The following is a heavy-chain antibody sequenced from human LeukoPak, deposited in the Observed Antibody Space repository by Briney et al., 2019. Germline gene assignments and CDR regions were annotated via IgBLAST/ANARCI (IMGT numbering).Heavy chain of an antibody. CDR2: ISYDGSSK. Sequence: GGSLRLSCAASGFTFSTYAMHWVRQAPGKGLEWVAVISYDGSSKYYADSVKGRFTISRDNSKNRLYLRMNSLRTEDTALYYCAKDFVVVPGLVNYFDSWGQGTLVTVSS. D-gene: IGHD2-2*01. J-gene: IGHJ4*02. CDR3: AKDFVVVPGLVNYFDS. V-gene: IGHV3-30*04. CDR1: GFTFSTYA.